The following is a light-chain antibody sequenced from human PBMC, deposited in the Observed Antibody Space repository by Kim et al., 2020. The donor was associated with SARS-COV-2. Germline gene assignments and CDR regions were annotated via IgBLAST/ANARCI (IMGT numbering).Light chain of an antibody. V-gene: IGLV3-1*01. Sequence: VSPGQTASITCSGDKLGDKYACWYQQKPGQSPVLVIYQDNKRPSGIPARFSGSNSGNTATLTISGTQAMDEADYYCQAWDSSTVVFGGGTQLTVL. CDR2: QDN. CDR1: KLGDKY. J-gene: IGLJ2*01. CDR3: QAWDSSTVV.